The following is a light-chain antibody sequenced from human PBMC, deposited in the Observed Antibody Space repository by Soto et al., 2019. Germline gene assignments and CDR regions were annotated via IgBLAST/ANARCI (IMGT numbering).Light chain of an antibody. V-gene: IGLV2-14*01. Sequence: QSVLTQPASVSGSPGQSITISCTGTSSDVGAHNYVSWYQQHPGKAPKLMIFEVTNRPSGVSNRFSGSKSGNSASLTISGLHAEDEADYYCSSYTTTTSWVFGGGTKVTVL. CDR1: SSDVGAHNY. CDR2: EVT. J-gene: IGLJ3*02. CDR3: SSYTTTTSWV.